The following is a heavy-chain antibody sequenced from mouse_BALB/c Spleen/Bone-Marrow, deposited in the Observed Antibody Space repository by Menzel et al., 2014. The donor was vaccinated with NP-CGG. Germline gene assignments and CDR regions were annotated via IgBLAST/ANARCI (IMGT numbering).Heavy chain of an antibody. CDR2: ILPGGGST. V-gene: IGHV1-9*01. CDR1: GYTFSNYW. Sequence: AQLQQSGAELMKPGASVKISCKATGYTFSNYWIEWIKQRPGHGLEWIGEILPGGGSTKYNEKFKDKVTFTADTSSKTAYMQLSSLTSEDSAVYYCARSGYGYYAMDYWGQGTSVTVSS. D-gene: IGHD2-2*01. CDR3: ARSGYGYYAMDY. J-gene: IGHJ4*01.